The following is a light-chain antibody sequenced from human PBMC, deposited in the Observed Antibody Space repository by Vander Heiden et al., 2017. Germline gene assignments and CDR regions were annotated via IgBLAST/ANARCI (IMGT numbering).Light chain of an antibody. CDR3: QQRSNWPGT. J-gene: IGKJ1*01. CDR1: QSVSSY. Sequence: EIVLTQSPATLSLSPGERATLSCRASQSVSSYLAWYQQKPCQAPRLLIYDASNRATGIPARFSGSGSGTDFTLSISILEPQDFAVYYCQQRSNWPGTFGQGTKVEIK. V-gene: IGKV3-11*01. CDR2: DAS.